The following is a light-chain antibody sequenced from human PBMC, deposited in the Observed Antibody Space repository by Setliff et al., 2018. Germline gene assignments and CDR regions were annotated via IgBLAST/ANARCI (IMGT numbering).Light chain of an antibody. Sequence: QSVLTQPPSASGSPGQSVTISCTGTSSDVGGYNYVSWYQQHPGKAPKLMIYAVTKRPSGVPDRFSGSKSANTASLTVSGLQAEDEADYYCSSYAGSNNYVLFGGGTKVTV. CDR1: SSDVGGYNY. V-gene: IGLV2-8*01. CDR3: SSYAGSNNYVL. J-gene: IGLJ2*01. CDR2: AVT.